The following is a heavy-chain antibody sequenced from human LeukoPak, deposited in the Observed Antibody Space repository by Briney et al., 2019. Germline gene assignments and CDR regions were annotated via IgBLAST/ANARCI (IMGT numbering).Heavy chain of an antibody. Sequence: PGGSLRLSCAASGFTFSSYEMNWVRQAPGKGLEWVSYISSSGSTIYYADSVKGRFTISRDNAKNSLYLQMNSLRAEDTAVYYCARAPEGSGWYFGHYYYYMDVWGKGTTVTASS. J-gene: IGHJ6*03. D-gene: IGHD6-19*01. V-gene: IGHV3-48*03. CDR2: ISSSGSTI. CDR1: GFTFSSYE. CDR3: ARAPEGSGWYFGHYYYYMDV.